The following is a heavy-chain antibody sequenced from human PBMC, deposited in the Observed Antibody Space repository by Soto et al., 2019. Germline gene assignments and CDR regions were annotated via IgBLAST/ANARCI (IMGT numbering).Heavy chain of an antibody. CDR1: GFTFSSYS. J-gene: IGHJ6*02. CDR3: ARDYVGAYCSSTSCYSDYYYGMDV. Sequence: EVQLVESGGGLVQPGGSLRLSCAASGFTFSSYSMNWVRQAPGKGLEWVSYISSSSSTIYYADSVKGRFTISRDNAKNSLYLQMNSLRAEDTAVYYCARDYVGAYCSSTSCYSDYYYGMDVWCQGTTVTVSS. CDR2: ISSSSSTI. V-gene: IGHV3-48*01. D-gene: IGHD2-2*01.